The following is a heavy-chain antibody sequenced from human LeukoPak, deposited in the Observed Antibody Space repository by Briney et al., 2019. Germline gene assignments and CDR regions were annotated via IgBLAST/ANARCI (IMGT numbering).Heavy chain of an antibody. V-gene: IGHV4-34*01. D-gene: IGHD3-10*01. J-gene: IGHJ4*02. Sequence: SETLSLTCAVYGGSFSGYYWSWIRQPPGKGREWIGEINHSGSTNYNPSLKSRVTISVDTSKNQLSMNLSSVTAADTAVYDSARGGMVRGTIDYWGQGTLVTVSS. CDR1: GGSFSGYY. CDR2: INHSGST. CDR3: ARGGMVRGTIDY.